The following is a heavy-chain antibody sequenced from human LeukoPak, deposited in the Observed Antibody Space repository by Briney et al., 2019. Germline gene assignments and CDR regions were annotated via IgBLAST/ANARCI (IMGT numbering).Heavy chain of an antibody. CDR1: GFTFSTSS. CDR2: VSGGGGT. D-gene: IGHD6-19*01. CDR3: AKGDSSDWYGVFDY. J-gene: IGHJ4*02. V-gene: IGHV3-23*01. Sequence: GGSLRLSCAASGFTFSTSSMTWVRQAPGKGLEWVSTVSGGGGTYYADSVKGRFTISRDNAKNMLYLQMNSLRAEDTAVYYCAKGDSSDWYGVFDYWGQGTLVTVSS.